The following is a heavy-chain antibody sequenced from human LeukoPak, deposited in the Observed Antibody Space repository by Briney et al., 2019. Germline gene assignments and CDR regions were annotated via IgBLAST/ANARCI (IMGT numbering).Heavy chain of an antibody. D-gene: IGHD1-26*01. V-gene: IGHV3-23*01. J-gene: IGHJ6*03. CDR1: GFTFSSYA. CDR2: ISGSGGST. Sequence: GGSLRLSCAASGFTFSSYAMSWVRQAPGKGLEWVSAISGSGGSTYYADSVKGRFTISRDNAKNSLYLQMNSLRAEDTAVYYCARVISSWELLSYYYYYYMDVWGKGTTVTVSS. CDR3: ARVISSWELLSYYYYYYMDV.